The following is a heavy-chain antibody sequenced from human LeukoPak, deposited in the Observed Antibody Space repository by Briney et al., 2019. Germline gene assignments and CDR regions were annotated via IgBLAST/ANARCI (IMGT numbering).Heavy chain of an antibody. Sequence: GGSLRLSCAASGFTFSSYGMHWVRQAPGKGLEWVAFIRYDGSNKYYADSVKGRSTISRDNSKNTLYLQMNSLRAEDTAVYYCAKVAIRFPDAFDIWAKGQWSPSPQ. J-gene: IGHJ3*02. D-gene: IGHD4-17*01. CDR2: IRYDGSNK. CDR3: AKVAIRFPDAFDI. V-gene: IGHV3-30*02. CDR1: GFTFSSYG.